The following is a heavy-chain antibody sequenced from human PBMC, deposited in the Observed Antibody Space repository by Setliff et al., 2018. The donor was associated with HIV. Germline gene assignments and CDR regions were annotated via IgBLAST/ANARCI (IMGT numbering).Heavy chain of an antibody. D-gene: IGHD2-2*01. Sequence: LSLTCTVSGGSVSRSSYYWGWIRQPTGKGLEWIGTVYYTGSTQYNPSFKSRVTISVDTSKNQFSLKLISVTAADTAVYYCARDVRYCSSTSCYGGYYYYYMDVWGKGTTVTVSS. CDR2: VYYTGST. J-gene: IGHJ6*03. V-gene: IGHV4-39*02. CDR3: ARDVRYCSSTSCYGGYYYYYMDV. CDR1: GGSVSRSSYY.